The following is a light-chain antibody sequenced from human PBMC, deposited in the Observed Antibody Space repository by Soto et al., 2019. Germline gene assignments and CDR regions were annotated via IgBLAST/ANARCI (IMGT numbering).Light chain of an antibody. J-gene: IGKJ5*01. CDR1: QGISSY. CDR3: QQSYSTSFT. V-gene: IGKV1-39*01. Sequence: DIQMTQSPSSLYASVGDRVTITCRASQGISSYLSWYQQKPGKAPKFLIYAASSLQRGGPSRFSGSGSGTDFTLAISCLQPEDVATYYCQQSYSTSFTLGQGTRLEIK. CDR2: AAS.